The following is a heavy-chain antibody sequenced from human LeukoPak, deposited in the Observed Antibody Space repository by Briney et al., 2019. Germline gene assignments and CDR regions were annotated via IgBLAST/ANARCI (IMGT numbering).Heavy chain of an antibody. Sequence: GGSLRLSCAASGFTFSSYGMHWVRQAPGKGLEWVAVISYDGSNKYYADSVKGRFTISRDNSKNTLYLQMNSLRAEDTAVYYCAPSTEYYYGSSGYSMDYFDYWGQGTLVTVSS. CDR3: APSTEYYYGSSGYSMDYFDY. CDR2: ISYDGSNK. V-gene: IGHV3-30*03. J-gene: IGHJ4*02. CDR1: GFTFSSYG. D-gene: IGHD3-22*01.